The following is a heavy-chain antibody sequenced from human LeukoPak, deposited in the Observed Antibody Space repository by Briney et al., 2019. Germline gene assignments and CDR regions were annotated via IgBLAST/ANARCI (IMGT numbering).Heavy chain of an antibody. CDR2: INSDGTTI. V-gene: IGHV3-74*01. CDR3: ARVTTYGPYHDY. CDR1: GFTFSNYW. J-gene: IGHJ4*02. Sequence: PGGSLRLSCAASGFTFSNYWIPGVRHAPGKGLVWVSRINSDGTTIAYADSVKGRFTISRDNARNTLSLQMNSLRDEDTAVYYCARVTTYGPYHDYWGQGTLVTVSS. D-gene: IGHD3-10*01.